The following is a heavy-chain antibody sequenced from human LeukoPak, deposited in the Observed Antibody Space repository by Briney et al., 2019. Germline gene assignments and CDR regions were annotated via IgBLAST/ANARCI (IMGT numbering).Heavy chain of an antibody. V-gene: IGHV4-39*07. J-gene: IGHJ4*02. Sequence: SETLSLTCTVSGGSITSSSYYWGWIRQPPGKGLEWIGTIYYSGSTYYNPSLKSRVTISIDTSKNQFSLKLSSVTAADTAVYYCARGRISSSGSYGHFDYWGQGTLVTVSS. CDR1: GGSITSSSYY. CDR2: IYYSGST. D-gene: IGHD3-10*01. CDR3: ARGRISSSGSYGHFDY.